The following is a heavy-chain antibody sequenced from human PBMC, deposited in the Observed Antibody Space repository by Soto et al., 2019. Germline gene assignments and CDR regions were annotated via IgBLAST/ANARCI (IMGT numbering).Heavy chain of an antibody. CDR1: GSTFTIYT. V-gene: IGHV1-3*01. Sequence: ASVQASFKGAGSTFTIYTMDLVRQAPGQRLEWMGWINPDNGNTKSSQNFQDRVIITRDTSASTAYMDLSSLRSEDTAVYYCARGIATGQLDPWGQGTLVTVSS. CDR3: ARGIATGQLDP. D-gene: IGHD2-15*01. CDR2: INPDNGNT. J-gene: IGHJ5*02.